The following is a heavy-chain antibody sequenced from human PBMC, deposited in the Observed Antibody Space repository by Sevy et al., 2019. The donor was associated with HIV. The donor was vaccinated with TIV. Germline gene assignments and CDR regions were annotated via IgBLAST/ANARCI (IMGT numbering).Heavy chain of an antibody. Sequence: GGSLRLSCVSSGFTFSTYDMHWVRQVTGKGLEWISGVGPAGDQFYPGSVKGRFTISRENAKNSIYLQMNNLGAGDTAGYYCARSGGYSDYGMDVWGQGTTVTVSS. V-gene: IGHV3-13*05. J-gene: IGHJ6*02. CDR1: GFTFSTYD. CDR2: VGPAGDQ. D-gene: IGHD5-12*01. CDR3: ARSGGYSDYGMDV.